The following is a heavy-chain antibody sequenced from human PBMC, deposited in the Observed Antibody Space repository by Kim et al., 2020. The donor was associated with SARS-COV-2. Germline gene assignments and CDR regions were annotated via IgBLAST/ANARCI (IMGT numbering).Heavy chain of an antibody. V-gene: IGHV4-59*01. D-gene: IGHD3-10*01. CDR2: T. J-gene: IGHJ4*02. Sequence: TNTNPSLKSRVTISVDTAKNQCSLKLSSVTAADTAVYYCARRGSVSVFDYWGQGTLVTVSS. CDR3: ARRGSVSVFDY.